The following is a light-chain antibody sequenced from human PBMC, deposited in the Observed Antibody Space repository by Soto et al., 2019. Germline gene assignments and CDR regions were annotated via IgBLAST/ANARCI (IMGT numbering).Light chain of an antibody. J-gene: IGLJ3*02. CDR1: SSNIGRSN. V-gene: IGLV1-44*01. CDR3: ASWDHSLNCWV. CDR2: RNN. Sequence: QSALTQPPSASGTPGQRVTISCFGSSSNIGRSNVNWFQQVPGTAPKLLIYRNNQRPSGVPDRFSGSKSGTSASLAISGLQSEDEADYYCASWDHSLNCWVFGEGTKVTVL.